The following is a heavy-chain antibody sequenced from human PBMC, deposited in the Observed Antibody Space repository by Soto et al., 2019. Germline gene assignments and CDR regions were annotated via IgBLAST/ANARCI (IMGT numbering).Heavy chain of an antibody. Sequence: PSETLSLTCTVSGGSISSGGYYWSWIRQHPGKGLEWIGYIYYSGSTYYNPSLKSRVTISVDTSKNQFSLKPSSVTAADTAVYYCARVALYDFWSGYTNSNWFDPWGQGTLVTVSS. D-gene: IGHD3-3*01. V-gene: IGHV4-31*03. CDR2: IYYSGST. J-gene: IGHJ5*02. CDR1: GGSISSGGYY. CDR3: ARVALYDFWSGYTNSNWFDP.